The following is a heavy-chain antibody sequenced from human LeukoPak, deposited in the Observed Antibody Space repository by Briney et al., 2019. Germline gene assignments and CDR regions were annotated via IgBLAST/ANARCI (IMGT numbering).Heavy chain of an antibody. J-gene: IGHJ4*02. Sequence: SETLYVTCAAYGGAFSVYYWSWIGQPPRMGLDWIGEINHSGSTNYNPSLKSRVTISVDTSKNQFSLKLSSVTAADTAVYYCASDQWLRLGFDYWGQGTLVTVSS. CDR1: GGAFSVYY. CDR3: ASDQWLRLGFDY. D-gene: IGHD5-12*01. CDR2: INHSGST. V-gene: IGHV4-34*01.